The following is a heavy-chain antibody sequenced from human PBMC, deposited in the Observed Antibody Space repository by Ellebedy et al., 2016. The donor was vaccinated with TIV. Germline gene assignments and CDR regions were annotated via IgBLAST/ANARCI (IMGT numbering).Heavy chain of an antibody. Sequence: GGSLRLSXLAFGSTFRRHGIYWVRQAPGKGLEWVAVISSDGSNKYYADSVKGRFTISRDNSKNTLYLQMNSLRTDDMAVYYCARGGSSGSSDYWGQGTLVTVSS. D-gene: IGHD3-10*01. CDR1: GSTFRRHG. V-gene: IGHV3-30*03. J-gene: IGHJ4*02. CDR3: ARGGSSGSSDY. CDR2: ISSDGSNK.